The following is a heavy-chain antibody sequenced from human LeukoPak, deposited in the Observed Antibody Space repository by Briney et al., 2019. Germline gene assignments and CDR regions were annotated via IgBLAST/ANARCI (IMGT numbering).Heavy chain of an antibody. CDR2: MNPNSGNT. Sequence: GASVKVSCKASGYTFTNYYMHWVRQATGQGLEWMGWMNPNSGNTGYAQKFQGRVTITRNTSISTAYMELSSLRSEDTAVYYCARIRMYSNYATQKYYYYYYMDVWGKGTTVTVSS. V-gene: IGHV1-8*03. CDR3: ARIRMYSNYATQKYYYYYYMDV. J-gene: IGHJ6*03. D-gene: IGHD4-11*01. CDR1: GYTFTNYY.